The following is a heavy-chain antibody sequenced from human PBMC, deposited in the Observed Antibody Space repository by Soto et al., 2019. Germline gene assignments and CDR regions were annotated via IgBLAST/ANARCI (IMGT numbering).Heavy chain of an antibody. CDR3: ATLNCSGGSCYSDYYYYYGMDV. CDR1: GYSFTSYW. D-gene: IGHD2-15*01. CDR2: IDPSDSYT. J-gene: IGHJ6*02. Sequence: PGESLKISCKGSGYSFTSYWISWVRQMPGKGLEWMGRIDPSDSYTNYSPSFQGHVTISADKSISTAYLQWSSLKASDTAMYYCATLNCSGGSCYSDYYYYYGMDVRGQGTTVTVSS. V-gene: IGHV5-10-1*01.